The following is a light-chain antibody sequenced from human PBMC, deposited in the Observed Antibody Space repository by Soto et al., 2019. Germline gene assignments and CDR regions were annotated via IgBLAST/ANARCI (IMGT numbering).Light chain of an antibody. CDR3: QQSYSTPYT. Sequence: DIQMTQSPSSLSACVGDRVTITCRASQSVTNYLNWYQQEPGKAPKLLIYAASSLQSGIPSRFSGSGSGTDFTLTISSLQHEDFTTYYCQQSYSTPYTFGQGTRLEI. CDR1: QSVTNY. CDR2: AAS. V-gene: IGKV1-39*01. J-gene: IGKJ2*01.